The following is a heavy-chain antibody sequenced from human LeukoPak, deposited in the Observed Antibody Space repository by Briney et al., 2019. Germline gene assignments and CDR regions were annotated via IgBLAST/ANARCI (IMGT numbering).Heavy chain of an antibody. CDR3: AHKEYYALGSLGDSFDY. Sequence: SGPTLVKPTQTLTLTCTFSGFSLSTSGVGVGWIRQPPGKALEWPAGFYWDDDKRHSPSLKSRLTITKDTSKNQVVLTMPNMDPVDTATYYCAHKEYYALGSLGDSFDYWGQGTLVTVSS. J-gene: IGHJ4*02. V-gene: IGHV2-5*02. D-gene: IGHD3-10*01. CDR1: GFSLSTSGVG. CDR2: FYWDDDK.